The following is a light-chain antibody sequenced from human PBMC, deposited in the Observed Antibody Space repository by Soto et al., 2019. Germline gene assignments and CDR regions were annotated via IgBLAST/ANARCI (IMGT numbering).Light chain of an antibody. Sequence: QSVLTQPASVSGSPGQSITISCTGTSSDVGSYNLVSWYQQHPIKAPKLMIYEGSKRPSGVSNRFSGSKSGNTASLTISGLQAEDEADYYCCSYAGSSTYVFGTETKVTVL. CDR1: SSDVGSYNL. CDR3: CSYAGSSTYV. V-gene: IGLV2-23*01. CDR2: EGS. J-gene: IGLJ1*01.